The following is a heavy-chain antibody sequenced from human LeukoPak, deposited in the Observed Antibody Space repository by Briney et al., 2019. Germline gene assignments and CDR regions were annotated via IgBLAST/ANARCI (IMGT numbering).Heavy chain of an antibody. CDR3: ARDGKADYYGSGNPPRYWYFDL. CDR2: ISSSSSYI. D-gene: IGHD3-10*01. V-gene: IGHV3-21*01. Sequence: NPGGSLRLSCAASGFTFSSYTMNWVRQAPGKGLEWVSSISSSSSYIYYADSVTDRFTISRDNAKNSLYLQMNSLRAEDTAVYYCARDGKADYYGSGNPPRYWYFDLWGRGTLVTVSS. J-gene: IGHJ2*01. CDR1: GFTFSSYT.